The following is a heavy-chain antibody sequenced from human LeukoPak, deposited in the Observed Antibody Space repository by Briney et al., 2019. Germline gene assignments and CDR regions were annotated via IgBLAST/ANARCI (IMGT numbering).Heavy chain of an antibody. CDR3: AKARGSGWLESYFDY. CDR2: ISGGGGST. V-gene: IGHV3-23*01. CDR1: GFTFSSYA. J-gene: IGHJ4*02. Sequence: GGSLRLSCAASGFTFSSYAMSWVRQAPGKGLEWVSAISGGGGSTYYADSVKGRFTISRDNSKNTLYLQMNSLRAEDTAVYYCAKARGSGWLESYFDYWGQGTLVTVSS. D-gene: IGHD6-19*01.